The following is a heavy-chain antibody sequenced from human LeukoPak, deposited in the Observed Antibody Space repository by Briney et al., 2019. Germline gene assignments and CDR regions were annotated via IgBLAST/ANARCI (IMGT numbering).Heavy chain of an antibody. Sequence: PGRSLRLSCAASGFRFDNYAMHWVRQAPGKGLEWVSGISWNSRNINYADSVKGRFTISRDNAKSSLYLQMNSLRADDTALYYCVKDMSTLGTFQIYWYFDVWGRGALVTVSS. CDR2: ISWNSRNI. J-gene: IGHJ2*01. V-gene: IGHV3-9*01. CDR3: VKDMSTLGTFQIYWYFDV. CDR1: GFRFDNYA. D-gene: IGHD3-16*01.